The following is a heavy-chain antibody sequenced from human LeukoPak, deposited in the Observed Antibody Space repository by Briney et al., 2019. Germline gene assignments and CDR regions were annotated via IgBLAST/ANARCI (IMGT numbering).Heavy chain of an antibody. D-gene: IGHD2-15*01. J-gene: IGHJ4*02. CDR3: ARDLAATRRYCSGGSCYSAFDY. CDR1: GYTFTSYY. Sequence: GASVKVSCKASGYTFTSYYMHWVRQAPGQGLEWMGIINPSGGSTSYAQKFQGRVTMTRDTSTSTVYMELSSLRSEDTAVYYCARDLAATRRYCSGGSCYSAFDYWGQGTLVTVSS. V-gene: IGHV1-46*01. CDR2: INPSGGST.